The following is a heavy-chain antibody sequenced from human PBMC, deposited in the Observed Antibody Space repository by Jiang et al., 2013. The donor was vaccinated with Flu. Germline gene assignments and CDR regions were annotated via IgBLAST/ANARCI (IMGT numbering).Heavy chain of an antibody. CDR1: GYSIGSGYY. J-gene: IGHJ4*02. CDR3: ARIKYYFDY. Sequence: VKPSETLSLTCAVSGYSIGSGYYWGWIRQPPGKGLEWIGSIYHSGSTYYNPSLKSRVTISVDTSKNQFSLKLSSVTAADTAVYYCARIKYYFDYWGQGTLVTVSS. CDR2: IYHSGST. V-gene: IGHV4-38-2*01.